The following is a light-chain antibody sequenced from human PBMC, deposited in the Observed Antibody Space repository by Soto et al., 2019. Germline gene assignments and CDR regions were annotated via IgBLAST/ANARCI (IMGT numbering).Light chain of an antibody. CDR2: GAS. Sequence: EIVLTQSPGTLSLSPGERATLSCRASQSVNSNFLAWYQQKPGQAPRLLIYGASTRAAGVPDRFSVSGSGTDLPLTITRLEPEDFAIYYCQQYGRTALMYTFGQGTKLGFK. CDR3: QQYGRTALMYT. V-gene: IGKV3-20*01. CDR1: QSVNSNF. J-gene: IGKJ2*01.